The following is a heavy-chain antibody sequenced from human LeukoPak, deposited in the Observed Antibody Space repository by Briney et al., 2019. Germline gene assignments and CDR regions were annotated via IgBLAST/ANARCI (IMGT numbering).Heavy chain of an antibody. CDR2: ISSRGSAT. J-gene: IGHJ4*02. D-gene: IGHD3-3*01. V-gene: IGHV3-48*03. Sequence: LSGGSLRLSCAVSGFSFSGYEMNWVRQAPGKGLEWISYISSRGSATYYADSVKGRFIISRDDAKNSLYLQMNSLRAEDTAVYYCAREMEFTGYDFGLDYWGQGTLVTVSS. CDR3: AREMEFTGYDFGLDY. CDR1: GFSFSGYE.